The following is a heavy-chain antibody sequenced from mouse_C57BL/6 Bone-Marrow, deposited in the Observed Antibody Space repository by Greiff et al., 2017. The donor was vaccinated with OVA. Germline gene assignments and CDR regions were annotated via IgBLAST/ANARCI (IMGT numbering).Heavy chain of an antibody. J-gene: IGHJ3*01. D-gene: IGHD1-1*01. CDR2: IYPGNSDT. CDR1: GYTFTSYW. V-gene: IGHV1-5*01. Sequence: VQLQQSGTVLARPGASVKMSCKTSGYTFTSYWMHWVKQRPGQGLEWIGAIYPGNSDTSYNQKFKGKAKLTAVTSASTAYMELSSLTNEDSAVYYCTREDYYGSSYRWFAYWGQGTLVTVSA. CDR3: TREDYYGSSYRWFAY.